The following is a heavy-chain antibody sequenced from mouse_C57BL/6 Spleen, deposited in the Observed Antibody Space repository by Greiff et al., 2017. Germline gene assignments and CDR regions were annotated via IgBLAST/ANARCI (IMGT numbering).Heavy chain of an antibody. CDR2: IYWDDDK. V-gene: IGHV8-12*01. CDR1: GFSLSTSGMG. CDR3: ARSPNYYGSSDFDY. Sequence: ESGPGILQSSQTLSLTCSFSGFSLSTSGMGVSWIRQPSGKGLEWLAHIYWDDDKRYNPSLKSRLTISKDTSRNQVFLKITSVDTADTATYYCARSPNYYGSSDFDYWGQGTTLTVSS. D-gene: IGHD1-1*01. J-gene: IGHJ2*01.